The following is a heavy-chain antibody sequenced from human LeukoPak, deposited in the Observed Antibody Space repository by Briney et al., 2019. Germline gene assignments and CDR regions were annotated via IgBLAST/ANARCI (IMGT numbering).Heavy chain of an antibody. J-gene: IGHJ4*02. D-gene: IGHD6-13*01. CDR1: GYTFTGYY. CDR2: INPNSGGT. Sequence: ASVKVSCKASGYTFTGYYMHWVRQAPGQGLEWMGWINPNSGGTNYAQKFQGRVTMTRDTSISTAYMELSRLRSDGTAVYYCARHSSSWRPIYEIDYWGQGTLVTVSS. CDR3: ARHSSSWRPIYEIDY. V-gene: IGHV1-2*02.